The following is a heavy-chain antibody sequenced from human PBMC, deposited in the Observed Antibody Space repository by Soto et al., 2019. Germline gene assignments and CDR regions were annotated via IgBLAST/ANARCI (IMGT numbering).Heavy chain of an antibody. CDR1: GGSISSYY. Sequence: PSETLSLTCTVSGGSISSYYWSWIRQPPGKGLEWIGYIYYSGSTDYNPSLKGRFTISRDNSKNTLYLQMNSLRAEDTAVYYCAKDTCSSTSCYLDGMGVWGQGTTVTVSS. CDR2: IYYSGST. D-gene: IGHD2-2*01. CDR3: AKDTCSSTSCYLDGMGV. J-gene: IGHJ6*02. V-gene: IGHV4-59*01.